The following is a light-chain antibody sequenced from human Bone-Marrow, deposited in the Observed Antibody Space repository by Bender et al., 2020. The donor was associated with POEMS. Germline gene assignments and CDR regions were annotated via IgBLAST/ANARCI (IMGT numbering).Light chain of an antibody. CDR3: QTWDSSTVV. V-gene: IGLV3-1*01. Sequence: SYELTQSPSVSVSPGQTASITCSGDKLGDKYVCWYQQKPGQSPVLVISQDSQRPSGIPERFSGYKSGNTATLTISGTQAMDEADYYCQTWDSSTVVFGGGTKLTVL. CDR2: QDS. CDR1: KLGDKY. J-gene: IGLJ2*01.